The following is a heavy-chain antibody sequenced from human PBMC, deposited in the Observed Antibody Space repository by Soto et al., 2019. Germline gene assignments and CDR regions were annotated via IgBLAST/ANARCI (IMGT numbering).Heavy chain of an antibody. J-gene: IGHJ6*02. CDR2: IYTSGST. Sequence: QVQLQESGPGLVKPSETLSLTCTVSGGSISSYYWSWIRQPAGKGLEWIERIYTSGSTNYNPSLKSRVTMSVDTSKNQFSLKLSSVTAADTAVYYCARDGRLLWFGESPYYYYGMDVWGQGTTVTVSS. CDR1: GGSISSYY. D-gene: IGHD3-10*01. CDR3: ARDGRLLWFGESPYYYYGMDV. V-gene: IGHV4-4*07.